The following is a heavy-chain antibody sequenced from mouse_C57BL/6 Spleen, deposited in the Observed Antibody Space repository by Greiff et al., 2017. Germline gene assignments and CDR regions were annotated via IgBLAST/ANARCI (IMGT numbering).Heavy chain of an antibody. Sequence: QVQLQQPGAELVRPGTSVKLSCKASGYTFTSYWMHWVKQRPGQGLEWIGVIDPSDSYTNYNQKFKGKATLTVDTSSSTAYMQLSSLTSEDSAVYYCAYSPYYYAMDYWGQGTSVTVSS. V-gene: IGHV1-59*01. CDR3: AYSPYYYAMDY. CDR1: GYTFTSYW. CDR2: IDPSDSYT. J-gene: IGHJ4*01. D-gene: IGHD2-12*01.